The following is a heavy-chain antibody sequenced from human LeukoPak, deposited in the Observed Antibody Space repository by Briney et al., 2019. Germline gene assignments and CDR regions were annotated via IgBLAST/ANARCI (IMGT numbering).Heavy chain of an antibody. Sequence: GGSLRLSCAASAFMFSTYGMHWVRQAPGKGLEWVAFIRYDGRSKYYADSVKGRFTISRDNSKNTLFLQMSSLRADDTAVYYCAMIMGDAFDMWGQGTMVTVSS. CDR1: AFMFSTYG. CDR2: IRYDGRSK. V-gene: IGHV3-30*02. CDR3: AMIMGDAFDM. J-gene: IGHJ3*02. D-gene: IGHD2-8*01.